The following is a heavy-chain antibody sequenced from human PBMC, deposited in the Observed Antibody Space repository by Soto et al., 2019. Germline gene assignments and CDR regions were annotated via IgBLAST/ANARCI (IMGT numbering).Heavy chain of an antibody. CDR3: ARVVIGYCSSTSCPADY. CDR1: GYIFTSYW. V-gene: IGHV5-51*01. Sequence: GESLNLSCNGSGYIFTSYWIGWVRQMPGKGLEWMGIIYPGDSDTRYSPSSQGQVTISADKSISTAYLQWSSLKASDTAMYYCARVVIGYCSSTSCPADYWGQGALVTVSS. D-gene: IGHD2-2*01. J-gene: IGHJ4*02. CDR2: IYPGDSDT.